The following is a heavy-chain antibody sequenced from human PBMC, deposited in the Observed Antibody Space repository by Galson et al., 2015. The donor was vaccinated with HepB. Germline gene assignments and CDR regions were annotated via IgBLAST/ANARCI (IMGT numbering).Heavy chain of an antibody. J-gene: IGHJ4*02. CDR2: ISGNSLYT. CDR3: ASDRHGDYLNY. D-gene: IGHD4-17*01. CDR1: GFFFSDFY. Sequence: SLRLSCAASGFFFSDFYMSWVRQAPGKGLEWVSYISGNSLYTNYADSVRGRFSISRDNAKNSVFLQMNSLRAEDTAVYYCASDRHGDYLNYWGQGTLVTVSS. V-gene: IGHV3-11*06.